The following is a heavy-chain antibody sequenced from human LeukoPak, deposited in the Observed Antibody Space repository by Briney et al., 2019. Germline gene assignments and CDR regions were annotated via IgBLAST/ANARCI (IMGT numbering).Heavy chain of an antibody. Sequence: GGSLRLSCAASGFTFSSYEMNWVRQAPGKGLEWVSYISSSGSTIYYADTVKGRFTISRDNAKNSLYLQMNSLRAEDTAVYYCAREGHYGGKHDYWGQGTLVTVSS. CDR2: ISSSGSTI. CDR1: GFTFSSYE. CDR3: AREGHYGGKHDY. D-gene: IGHD4-23*01. J-gene: IGHJ4*02. V-gene: IGHV3-48*03.